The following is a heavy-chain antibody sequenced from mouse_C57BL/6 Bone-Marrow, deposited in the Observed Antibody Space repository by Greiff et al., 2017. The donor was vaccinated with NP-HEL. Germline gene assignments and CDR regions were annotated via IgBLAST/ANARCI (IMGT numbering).Heavy chain of an antibody. J-gene: IGHJ2*01. CDR2: ISYSGST. CDR1: GYSITSDYA. Sequence: EVQLQESGPGLVKPSQSLSLTCTVTGYSITSDYAWNWIRQFPGNKLEWMGYISYSGSTSYNPSLKSRISITRNTSKNQFFLQLNSVTTEDTAKYYCARSGLPYYFDYWGQGTTLTVSS. CDR3: ARSGLPYYFDY. V-gene: IGHV3-2*02. D-gene: IGHD2-4*01.